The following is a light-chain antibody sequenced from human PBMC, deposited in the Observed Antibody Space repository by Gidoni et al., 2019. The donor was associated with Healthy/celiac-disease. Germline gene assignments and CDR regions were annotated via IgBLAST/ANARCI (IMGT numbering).Light chain of an antibody. J-gene: IGKJ2*01. CDR2: AAS. CDR1: QSISSY. Sequence: SQMTQSPSSLSASVRDRVTITCRESQSISSYLNLYQQKPGKAPKLLIYAASSLQSGVPSRFSGSGSGTDFHLTISSLQPEDFATYYCQQSYSTPRTFGQGTKLEIK. CDR3: QQSYSTPRT. V-gene: IGKV1-39*01.